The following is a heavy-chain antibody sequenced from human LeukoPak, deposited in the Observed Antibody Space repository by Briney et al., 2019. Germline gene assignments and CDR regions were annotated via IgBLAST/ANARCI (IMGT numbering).Heavy chain of an antibody. CDR2: IKQDGTEI. J-gene: IGHJ4*02. D-gene: IGHD3-10*01. CDR1: GFTFNNYW. V-gene: IGHV3-7*01. Sequence: PGGSLSLSCAASGFTFNNYWMTWFRRAPGKGLEWVANIKQDGTEIFYVDSVRGRFIISRDNAENSLYLQMNSLRVEDTAVYYCARTPDGADYWGQGTLVTVSS. CDR3: ARTPDGADY.